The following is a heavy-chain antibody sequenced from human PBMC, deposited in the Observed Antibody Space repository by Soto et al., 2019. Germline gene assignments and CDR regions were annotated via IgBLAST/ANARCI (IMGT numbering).Heavy chain of an antibody. Sequence: SETLSLTCDVSGVSISSSIWWSWVRQPPGKGLEWVGEIYHSGSTNYNPSLKSRVTISVDKSKNQFSLRLTSVTAADTAVYYCAGGFGSGHYDYWGQGSLVTVSS. CDR2: IYHSGST. CDR3: AGGFGSGHYDY. V-gene: IGHV4-4*02. J-gene: IGHJ4*02. CDR1: GVSISSSIW. D-gene: IGHD3-10*01.